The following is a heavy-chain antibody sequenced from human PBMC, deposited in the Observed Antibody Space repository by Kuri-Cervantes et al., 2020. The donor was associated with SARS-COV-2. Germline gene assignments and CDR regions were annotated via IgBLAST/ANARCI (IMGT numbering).Heavy chain of an antibody. V-gene: IGHV3-23*03. CDR2: IYSGGSST. Sequence: GGSLRLSCAASGFTFSSYAMSWVRQAPGKGLEWVSVIYSGGSSTYYADSVKGRFTISRDNSKNTLYLQMNSLRAEDTAVYYCARHLQHETVAGTPLDYWGQGTLVTVSS. CDR3: ARHLQHETVAGTPLDY. CDR1: GFTFSSYA. D-gene: IGHD6-19*01. J-gene: IGHJ4*02.